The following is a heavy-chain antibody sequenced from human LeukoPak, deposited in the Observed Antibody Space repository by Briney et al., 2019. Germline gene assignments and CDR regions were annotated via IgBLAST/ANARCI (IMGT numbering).Heavy chain of an antibody. Sequence: SETLSLTCTVSGGSIFTYYWSWIRQPPGKGLEWIGYIYYSGNTNYNPSLKSRVTISVDTSKNQFSLKLRSVTAADTAVYYCARVSYSRSYDYWYFDLWGRGTLVTVSS. CDR1: GGSIFTYY. D-gene: IGHD6-13*01. V-gene: IGHV4-59*01. CDR2: IYYSGNT. CDR3: ARVSYSRSYDYWYFDL. J-gene: IGHJ2*01.